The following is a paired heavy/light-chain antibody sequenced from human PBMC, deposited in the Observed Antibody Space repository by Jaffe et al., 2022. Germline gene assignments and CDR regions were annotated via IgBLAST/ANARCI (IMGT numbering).Light chain of an antibody. CDR1: ALPKQY. J-gene: IGLJ2*01. CDR3: QSADSSGTNVV. V-gene: IGLV3-25*03. CDR2: KDS. Sequence: SYELTQPPSVSVSPGQTARITCSGDALPKQYAYWYQQKPGQAPVLVIYKDSERPSGIPERFSGSSSGTTVTLTISGVQAEDEADYYCQSADSSGTNVVFGGGTKLTVL.
Heavy chain of an antibody. D-gene: IGHD6-6*01. Sequence: EVQLVESGGGLVQPGRSLRLSCAASGFTFDDYAMHWVRQAPGKGLEWVSGISWNSGSIGYADSVKGRFTISRDNAKNSLYLQMNSLRAEDTALYYCAKDLEYSSVDRPRAFDIWGQGTMVTVSS. CDR1: GFTFDDYA. J-gene: IGHJ3*02. CDR3: AKDLEYSSVDRPRAFDI. V-gene: IGHV3-9*01. CDR2: ISWNSGSI.